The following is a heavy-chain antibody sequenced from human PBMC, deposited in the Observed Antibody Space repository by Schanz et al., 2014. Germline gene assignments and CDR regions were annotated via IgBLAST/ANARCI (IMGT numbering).Heavy chain of an antibody. V-gene: IGHV3-11*06. CDR3: ARDRRNADLDY. Sequence: VQLVESGGGLVQPWGSLRLSCTASGFVFGDYYMTWIRQAPGKGLEWLSYISDSGTYTNYADSVKGRFTMSRDNSKNTLYLQMNSLRAEDTALYYCARDRRNADLDYWGQGTLVTVSS. D-gene: IGHD1-1*01. CDR1: GFVFGDYY. CDR2: ISDSGTYT. J-gene: IGHJ4*02.